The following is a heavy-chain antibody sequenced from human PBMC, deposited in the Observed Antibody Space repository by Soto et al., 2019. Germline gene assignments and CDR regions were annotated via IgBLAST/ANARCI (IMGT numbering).Heavy chain of an antibody. J-gene: IGHJ6*02. D-gene: IGHD1-1*01. V-gene: IGHV3-15*01. Sequence: GGSLRLSCAASGFTFSNAWMNWVRQAPGKGLEWVGRIKSKTDGGTTDYAAPVKGGFTISKDDSKNTLYLQMNSLKTEDTAVYYCTMDWNYYYYYGMDVWGQGTTVTVSS. CDR1: GFTFSNAW. CDR2: IKSKTDGGTT. CDR3: TMDWNYYYYYGMDV.